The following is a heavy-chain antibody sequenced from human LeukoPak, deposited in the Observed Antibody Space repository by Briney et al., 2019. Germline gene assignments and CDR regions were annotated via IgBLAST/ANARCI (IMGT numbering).Heavy chain of an antibody. V-gene: IGHV3-30*04. CDR3: ARDDYGSGSWSDY. CDR2: ISYDGSNK. J-gene: IGHJ4*02. Sequence: GGSLRLSCAASGFTFSSYAMHWVRQAPGKGLEWVAVISYDGSNKYYADSVKGRFTISRDNAKNSLYLQMNSLRAEDTALYYCARDDYGSGSWSDYWGQGTLVTVSS. D-gene: IGHD3-10*01. CDR1: GFTFSSYA.